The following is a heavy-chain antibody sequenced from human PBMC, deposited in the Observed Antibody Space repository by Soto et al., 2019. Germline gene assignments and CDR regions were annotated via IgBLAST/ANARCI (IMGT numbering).Heavy chain of an antibody. Sequence: GASVKVSCKASGYTFTSYGISWVRQAPGQGLEWMGWISAYNGNTNYAQKLQGRVTMTTDTSTSTANMELRSLRSDDTAVYYCARDIIAAAGFYYYYYYMDVWGKGTTVTVSS. CDR3: ARDIIAAAGFYYYYYYMDV. V-gene: IGHV1-18*01. D-gene: IGHD6-13*01. J-gene: IGHJ6*03. CDR2: ISAYNGNT. CDR1: GYTFTSYG.